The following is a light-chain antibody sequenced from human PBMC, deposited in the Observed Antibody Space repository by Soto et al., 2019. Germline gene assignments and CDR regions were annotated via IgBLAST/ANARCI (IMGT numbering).Light chain of an antibody. J-gene: IGKJ4*01. Sequence: DIQMTQFPSSLSASIGDRATITCRTSQRISSYLNWYQQKPGKAPKLLIYGTSSLQSGVPSRFSGSGSGTAFTLTISSLQPEDFATYYCQQSYNTPLFGGGTKVEIK. CDR1: QRISSY. CDR2: GTS. CDR3: QQSYNTPL. V-gene: IGKV1-39*01.